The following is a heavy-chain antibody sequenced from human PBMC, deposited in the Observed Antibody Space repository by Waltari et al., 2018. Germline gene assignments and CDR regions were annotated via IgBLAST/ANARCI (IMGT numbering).Heavy chain of an antibody. CDR2: ISGSGPNA. CDR1: GFTSSNFA. V-gene: IGHV3-23*04. Sequence: EVQLVESGGGLVQPGGSLRLSCAASGFTSSNFAMSWVRQTPGKGLEWVSAISGSGPNAYYADSVKGRFTISRDNSKNTLYLQMNSLRAEDTAVYFCARADGIASVSKRYFDYWGQGTLVTVSS. D-gene: IGHD6-13*01. J-gene: IGHJ4*02. CDR3: ARADGIASVSKRYFDY.